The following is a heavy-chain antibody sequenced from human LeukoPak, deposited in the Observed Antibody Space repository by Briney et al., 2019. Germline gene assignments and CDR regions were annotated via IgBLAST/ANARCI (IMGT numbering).Heavy chain of an antibody. CDR2: IYHSGST. D-gene: IGHD2-8*02. J-gene: IGHJ4*02. CDR1: GGSISSYY. CDR3: ARGTGGEFDS. Sequence: PSETLSLTRTVSGGSISSYYWSWIRQPPGKGLEWIGHIYHSGSTDYNPSLKSRVTISIGTSKKQFSLQLSSVTAADTAVYYCARGTGGEFDSWGQGSLVTVFS. V-gene: IGHV4-59*01.